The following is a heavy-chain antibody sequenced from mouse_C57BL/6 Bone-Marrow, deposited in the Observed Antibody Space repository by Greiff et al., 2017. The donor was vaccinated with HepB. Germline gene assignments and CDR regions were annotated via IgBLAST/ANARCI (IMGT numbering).Heavy chain of an antibody. J-gene: IGHJ4*01. CDR1: GYTFTSYW. Sequence: QVQLQQPGAELVMPGASVKLSCKASGYTFTSYWMHWVKQRPGQGLEWIGEIDPSDSYTNYNQKFKGKSTLTVDKSSSTAYMQLSSLTSEDSAVYYCARVLPYYAMDYWGQGTSVTVSS. CDR3: ARVLPYYAMDY. D-gene: IGHD1-1*01. CDR2: IDPSDSYT. V-gene: IGHV1-69*01.